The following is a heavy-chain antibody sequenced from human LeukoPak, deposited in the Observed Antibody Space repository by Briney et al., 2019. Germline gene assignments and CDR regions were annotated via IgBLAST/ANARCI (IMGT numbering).Heavy chain of an antibody. CDR3: ARWYDILTGYYRVNYFDY. J-gene: IGHJ4*02. V-gene: IGHV1-18*01. CDR2: ISAYNGNT. Sequence: ASVKVSCKASGYTFTSYGISWVRQAPGQGLEWMGWISAYNGNTNYAQKLQGRVTMTTDTSTSTAYMELRSLRSDDTAVYYCARWYDILTGYYRVNYFDYWGQGTLVTVSS. D-gene: IGHD3-9*01. CDR1: GYTFTSYG.